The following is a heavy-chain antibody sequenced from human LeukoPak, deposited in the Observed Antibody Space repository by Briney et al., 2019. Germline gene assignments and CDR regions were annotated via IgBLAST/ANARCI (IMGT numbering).Heavy chain of an antibody. CDR2: ISRYSGKT. V-gene: IGHV1-18*01. D-gene: IGHD6-13*01. Sequence: ASVKVSCKASGYPFSNYGISWVRQAPGQGLEWMGRISRYSGKTKYAQRFQGRVIMTTDTPTSTAYMELRSLRSDYTAVFYRARDFWVRHSATAPKALWGQGTLVTVSS. J-gene: IGHJ4*02. CDR1: GYPFSNYG. CDR3: ARDFWVRHSATAPKAL.